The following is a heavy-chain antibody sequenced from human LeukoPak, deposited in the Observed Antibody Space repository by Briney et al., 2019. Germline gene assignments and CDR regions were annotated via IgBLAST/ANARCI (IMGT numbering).Heavy chain of an antibody. Sequence: SETLSLTCTVSGGSISSGGSYWSWIRQPPGKGLEWIGSIYHSGSTYYNPSLKSRVTISVDTSKNQFSLKLSSVTAADTAVYYCAREPSQLYYYGMDVWGQGTTVTVSS. V-gene: IGHV4-39*07. CDR3: AREPSQLYYYGMDV. J-gene: IGHJ6*02. CDR1: GGSISSGGSY. D-gene: IGHD2-2*01. CDR2: IYHSGST.